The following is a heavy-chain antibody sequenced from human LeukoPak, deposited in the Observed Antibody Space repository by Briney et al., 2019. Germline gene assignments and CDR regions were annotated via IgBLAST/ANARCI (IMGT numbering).Heavy chain of an antibody. V-gene: IGHV3-74*01. CDR1: GLTFSSHW. CDR3: ARTDYYDILTGYYDHYYFDY. J-gene: IGHJ4*02. D-gene: IGHD3-9*01. CDR2: ITNDGSST. Sequence: PGGSLRLSCAASGLTFSSHWMHWVRQAPGKGLVWVSRITNDGSSTTYADSVKGRFTISRDNSENTLYLQMNSLRAEDTAVYYCARTDYYDILTGYYDHYYFDYWGQGTLVTVSS.